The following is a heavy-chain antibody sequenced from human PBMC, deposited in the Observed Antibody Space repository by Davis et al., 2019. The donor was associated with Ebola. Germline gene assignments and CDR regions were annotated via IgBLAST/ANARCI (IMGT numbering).Heavy chain of an antibody. CDR1: GFSLSDYW. D-gene: IGHD3-10*01. V-gene: IGHV3-74*01. CDR3: VRDGSGTIPYDH. Sequence: PAGSLTLSCAASGFSLSDYWMNWVRQVPGKGRGWVSHISPDERNINYVDSVRGRFTISKDSAKNTLYLQMNSLRAEDTAMYYCVRDGSGTIPYDHWGQGALVTVSS. CDR2: ISPDERNI. J-gene: IGHJ4*02.